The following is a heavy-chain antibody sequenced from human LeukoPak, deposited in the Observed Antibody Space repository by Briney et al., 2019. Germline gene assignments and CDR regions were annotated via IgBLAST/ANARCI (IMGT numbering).Heavy chain of an antibody. V-gene: IGHV3-23*01. J-gene: IGHJ4*02. D-gene: IGHD3-10*01. CDR3: AKSEYYFDY. CDR1: GGSFSGYY. Sequence: PSETLSLTCAVYGGSFSGYYWSWIRQPPGKGLEWVSAISGSGGSTYYADSVKGRFTISRDNSKNTLYLQMNSLRAEDTAVYYCAKSEYYFDYWGQGTLVTVSS. CDR2: ISGSGGST.